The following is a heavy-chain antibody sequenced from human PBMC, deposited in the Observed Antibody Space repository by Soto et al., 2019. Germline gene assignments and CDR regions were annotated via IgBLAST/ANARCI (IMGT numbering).Heavy chain of an antibody. CDR2: IYYSGST. J-gene: IGHJ6*02. CDR3: AGALGGRQWLPLWNYYYGMDV. Sequence: QVQLQESGPGLVKPSQTLSLTCTVSGGSISSGGYYWSWIPQHPGKGLEWIGYIYYSGSTYYNPSRKSRGTLSVDTSKNQFSLKLSSVTAADTAVYYCAGALGGRQWLPLWNYYYGMDVWGQGTTVTVSS. D-gene: IGHD6-19*01. CDR1: GGSISSGGYY. V-gene: IGHV4-31*03.